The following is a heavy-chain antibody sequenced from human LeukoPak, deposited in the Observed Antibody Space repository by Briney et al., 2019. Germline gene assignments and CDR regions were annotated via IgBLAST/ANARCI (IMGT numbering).Heavy chain of an antibody. CDR1: GYIFKNYA. J-gene: IGHJ4*02. CDR2: ISIYNGDT. D-gene: IGHD6-19*01. CDR3: ARDPSNTSGWYIYFDY. V-gene: IGHV1-18*01. Sequence: GAXVVVSCKASGYIFKNYAISWVRQAPGQGLEWMGGISIYNGDTNYAQKFQGRVTITKDTSASTAYMELRSLRSDDTAVYYCARDPSNTSGWYIYFDYWGQGALVTVSS.